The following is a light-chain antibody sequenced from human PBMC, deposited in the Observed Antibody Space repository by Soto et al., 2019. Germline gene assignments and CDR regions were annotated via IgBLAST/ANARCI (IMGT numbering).Light chain of an antibody. J-gene: IGKJ2*01. Sequence: DIQLTQSPSFLSASVGDRVTITCRASQGISSYLAWYQQKPGKAPKLLIYAASTLQSGVPSRFSGIGSGTEFTLTISSLQPEDFATYYFQQLNSYPYTFGQGTKLEIK. CDR1: QGISSY. V-gene: IGKV1-9*01. CDR2: AAS. CDR3: QQLNSYPYT.